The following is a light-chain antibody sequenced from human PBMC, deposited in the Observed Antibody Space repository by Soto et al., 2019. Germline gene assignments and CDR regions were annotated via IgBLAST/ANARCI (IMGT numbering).Light chain of an antibody. CDR1: QSVLYSSNNKNY. CDR3: QQYYSTRLT. CDR2: WAS. V-gene: IGKV4-1*01. J-gene: IGKJ4*01. Sequence: DIVMTQSPDSLAVSLGERATINCKSSQSVLYSSNNKNYLAWYQQKPGQPPKLLIYWASTRESGVPDRFSGSGSGTDFTLTSSSRHAEDVAVYYCQQYYSTRLTVGGGTKVEIK.